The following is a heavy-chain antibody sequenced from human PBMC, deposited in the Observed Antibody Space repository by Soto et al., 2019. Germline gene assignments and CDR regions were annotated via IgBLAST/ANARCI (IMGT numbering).Heavy chain of an antibody. CDR2: ISASGDST. CDR1: GFTFSGSA. CDR3: AKGVPGIAVAGTGYFQH. D-gene: IGHD6-19*01. V-gene: IGHV3-23*01. Sequence: GGSLRLSCAASGFTFSGSAMIWVRQAPGKGLEWVSTISASGDSTYYADSVKGRFTISRDNSKNTLYLQMNSLRAEDTAVYYCAKGVPGIAVAGTGYFQHWGQGTLVTVSS. J-gene: IGHJ1*01.